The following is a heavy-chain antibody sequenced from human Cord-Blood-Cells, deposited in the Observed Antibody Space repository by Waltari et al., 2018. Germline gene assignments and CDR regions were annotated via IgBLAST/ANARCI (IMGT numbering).Heavy chain of an antibody. Sequence: QVRLQESGPGLVKPSETLSLTCTVSGGSISSYYWSWIRQPPGKGLEWIGYIYYSGSTNYNPSLKSRVTISVDTSKNQFSLKLSSVTAADTAVYYCAREVYSNPYWYFDLWGRGTLVTVSS. D-gene: IGHD4-4*01. V-gene: IGHV4-59*01. CDR1: GGSISSYY. CDR3: AREVYSNPYWYFDL. J-gene: IGHJ2*01. CDR2: IYYSGST.